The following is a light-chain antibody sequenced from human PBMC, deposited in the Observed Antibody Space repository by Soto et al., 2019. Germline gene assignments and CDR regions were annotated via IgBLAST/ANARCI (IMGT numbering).Light chain of an antibody. V-gene: IGKV3-15*01. J-gene: IGKJ1*01. Sequence: EIVLTQSPATLSLSPEERATLSCRASQSVSSYLAWYQQKPGQAPRLLIYGASTRATGIPARFSGSGSGTEFTLTISSLQSEDFAVYYCQQYNNWPPWTFGQGTKVEIK. CDR3: QQYNNWPPWT. CDR1: QSVSSY. CDR2: GAS.